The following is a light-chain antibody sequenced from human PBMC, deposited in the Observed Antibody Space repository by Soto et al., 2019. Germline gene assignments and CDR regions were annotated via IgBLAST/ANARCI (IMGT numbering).Light chain of an antibody. Sequence: EIVLTQSPDTLSLSPGESATLPCRASQSVRSSYLAWYQQTPGQTPRLLIYAASSRATGIPDRFSGSGSGTDFSLTISRLEAEDFAVYYCQQYGSSPRTFGQGTKVDI. V-gene: IGKV3-20*01. CDR2: AAS. CDR1: QSVRSSY. J-gene: IGKJ1*01. CDR3: QQYGSSPRT.